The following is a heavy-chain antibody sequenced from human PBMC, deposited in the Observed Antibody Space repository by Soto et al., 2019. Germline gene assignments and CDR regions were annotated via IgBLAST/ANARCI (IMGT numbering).Heavy chain of an antibody. Sequence: PSETLSLTCAVYGGSFSGYYWSWIRQPPGKGLEWIGEINHSGSTNYNPSLKSRVTISVDTSKNQFSLKLSSVTAADTAVYYCAREEDIVVVPAAIHGFDPWGQGTLVTVSS. CDR2: INHSGST. CDR3: AREEDIVVVPAAIHGFDP. V-gene: IGHV4-34*01. D-gene: IGHD2-2*01. CDR1: GGSFSGYY. J-gene: IGHJ5*02.